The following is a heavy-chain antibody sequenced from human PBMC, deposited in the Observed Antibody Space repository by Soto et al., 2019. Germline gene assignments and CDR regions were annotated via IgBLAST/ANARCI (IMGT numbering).Heavy chain of an antibody. D-gene: IGHD2-2*01. CDR3: ARGDQAFEY. V-gene: IGHV6-1*01. Sequence: SQTLSLTCAISGDSVSSDSDGWTWIRQSPSRGLEFLGRTYYRSKWNNNYAVSVKSRISINPDTSKNQFSLHLNSVTPEDTAVYYCARGDQAFEYWGQGTLVTVSS. CDR1: GDSVSSDSDG. J-gene: IGHJ4*02. CDR2: TYYRSKWNN.